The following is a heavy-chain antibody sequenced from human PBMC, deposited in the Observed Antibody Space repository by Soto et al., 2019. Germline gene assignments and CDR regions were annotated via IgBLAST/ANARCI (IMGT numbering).Heavy chain of an antibody. D-gene: IGHD1-1*01. CDR3: AKFGMATTKRSPPYYIDY. Sequence: GGSLRLSCAASGFTFSSYAMSWVRQAPGKGLEWVSSISGSGGGTYYADSVKGRFTFSRDNSKNTLYLQMNSLRAEDTAVYYCAKFGMATTKRSPPYYIDYWGQGALVTVS. CDR1: GFTFSSYA. V-gene: IGHV3-23*01. CDR2: ISGSGGGT. J-gene: IGHJ4*02.